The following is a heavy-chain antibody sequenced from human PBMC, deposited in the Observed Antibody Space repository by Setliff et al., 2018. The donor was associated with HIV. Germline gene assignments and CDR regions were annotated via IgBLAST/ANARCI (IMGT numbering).Heavy chain of an antibody. D-gene: IGHD6-19*01. Sequence: SETLSLTCTVTGDSITRGSYYWSWIRQPPGKGLEWIGYIYYSGSTKYNPSLKSRVTISVDMSKNPFSLKLSSVIAADTAVYYCAREDGSGWFLDYWGQGTLVTVSS. CDR1: GDSITRGSYY. CDR3: AREDGSGWFLDY. CDR2: IYYSGST. J-gene: IGHJ4*02. V-gene: IGHV4-61*01.